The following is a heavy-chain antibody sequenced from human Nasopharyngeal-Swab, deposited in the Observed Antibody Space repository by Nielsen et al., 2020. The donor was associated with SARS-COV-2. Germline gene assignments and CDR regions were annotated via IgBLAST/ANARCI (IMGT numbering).Heavy chain of an antibody. V-gene: IGHV3-9*01. CDR2: INWNSGRK. J-gene: IGHJ4*02. CDR1: GFTFDDYT. CDR3: ARGTADYSNPSFDY. Sequence: GGSLRLSCAASGFTFDDYTMHWVRQAPGKGLEWVPGINWNSGRKGYADSVKGRFTISRDNAKNSLYLLVNSLRSEDTALYYCARGTADYSNPSFDYWGQGTLVTVPS. D-gene: IGHD4-11*01.